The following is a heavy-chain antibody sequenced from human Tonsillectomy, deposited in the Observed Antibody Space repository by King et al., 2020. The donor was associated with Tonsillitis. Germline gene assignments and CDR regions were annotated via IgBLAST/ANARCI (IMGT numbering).Heavy chain of an antibody. J-gene: IGHJ5*02. CDR3: ARVLSNSGSYGFDP. Sequence: VQLVQSGAEVKKPGASVKVSCKASGYTFTSYDINWVRQATGQGLEWMGWMNPNSGNTGYAQKFQGRVTMTRNTSISTAYIELSSLRSEDTAVYYCARVLSNSGSYGFDPWGQGTLVTVSS. V-gene: IGHV1-8*01. CDR1: GYTFTSYD. CDR2: MNPNSGNT. D-gene: IGHD1-26*01.